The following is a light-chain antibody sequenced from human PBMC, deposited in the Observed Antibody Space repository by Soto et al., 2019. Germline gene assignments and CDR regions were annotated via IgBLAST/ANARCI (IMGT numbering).Light chain of an antibody. Sequence: IVMTHSPCTLSLSPGDTSTLSCRASQSVSSSQLTWFQQKPGQAPRLLIYGASSRATGIPDRFSGSGSGTDFTLTISRLETEDFAVYYCQQYGSSHTITFGHGTRLEIK. V-gene: IGKV3-20*01. CDR3: QQYGSSHTIT. J-gene: IGKJ5*01. CDR1: QSVSSSQ. CDR2: GAS.